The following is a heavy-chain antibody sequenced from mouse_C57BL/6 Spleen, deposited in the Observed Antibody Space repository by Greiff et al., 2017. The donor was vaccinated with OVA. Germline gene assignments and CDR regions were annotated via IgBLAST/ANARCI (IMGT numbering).Heavy chain of an antibody. CDR1: GYAFSSYW. V-gene: IGHV1-80*01. J-gene: IGHJ4*01. CDR2: IYPGDGDT. CDR3: ARDRTRAMDY. Sequence: VKLVESGAELVKPGASVKISCKASGYAFSSYWMNWVKQRPGKGLEWIGQIYPGDGDTNYNGKFKGKATLTADKSSSTAYMQLSSLTSEDSAVYCGARDRTRAMDYWGQGTSVTVSS.